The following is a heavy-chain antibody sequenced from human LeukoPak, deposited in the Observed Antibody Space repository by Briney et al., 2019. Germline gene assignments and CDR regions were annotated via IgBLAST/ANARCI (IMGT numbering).Heavy chain of an antibody. V-gene: IGHV4-39*07. CDR2: IHYSGST. CDR3: AAETTPFDY. D-gene: IGHD1-1*01. J-gene: IGHJ4*02. CDR1: GGSISTYY. Sequence: TSETLFLTCTVSGGSISTYYWAWIRQPPGKGLEWIATIHYSGSTFYNPSLESRVTISLDTSRNQFYLKVNSVSAADTAVYYCAAETTPFDYWGLGTLVTVSS.